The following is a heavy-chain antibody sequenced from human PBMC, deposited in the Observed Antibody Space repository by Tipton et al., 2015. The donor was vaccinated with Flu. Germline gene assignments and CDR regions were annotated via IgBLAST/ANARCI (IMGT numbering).Heavy chain of an antibody. V-gene: IGHV1-18*04. CDR2: ISAYNGNT. D-gene: IGHD3-10*01. CDR1: GYTFASSG. CDR3: ARVEWLGSGTYGEDAFDV. J-gene: IGHJ3*01. Sequence: QVQLVQSGDEVKKPGASVMVSCKASGYTFASSGISWVRQAPGQGLEWMGWISAYNGNTDYAQKFQGRVSMTTDTPTSTAYMELRSLRSDDTAMYYCARVEWLGSGTYGEDAFDVWGQGTMVTVSS.